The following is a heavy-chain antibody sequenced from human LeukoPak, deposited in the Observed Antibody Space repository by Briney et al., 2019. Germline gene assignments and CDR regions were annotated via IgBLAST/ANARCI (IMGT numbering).Heavy chain of an antibody. V-gene: IGHV3-48*03. Sequence: PEGSLRLSCAASGFTFSSCEMNWVRQAPGKGLEWVSYISSSGSTIYYADSVRGRFTISRDNAKNSLYLQMNSLRAEDTATYFCARHLRGVRGTFDYWGQGTLVTVSS. CDR2: ISSSGSTI. CDR1: GFTFSSCE. J-gene: IGHJ4*02. CDR3: ARHLRGVRGTFDY. D-gene: IGHD3-10*01.